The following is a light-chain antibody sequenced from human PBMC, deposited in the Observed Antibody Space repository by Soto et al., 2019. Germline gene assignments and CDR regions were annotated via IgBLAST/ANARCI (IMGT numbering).Light chain of an antibody. CDR3: QQYGGLPKT. Sequence: EIVLTQSPGTLSLSPGQRATLSCRASQRVSSTYLAWYQQKPGQAPRLLIYGASNRATGIPDKFSGSGSGTDFTLTINRLEPEDFAVYYCQQYGGLPKTFGQGTKLEI. CDR1: QRVSSTY. V-gene: IGKV3-20*01. CDR2: GAS. J-gene: IGKJ2*01.